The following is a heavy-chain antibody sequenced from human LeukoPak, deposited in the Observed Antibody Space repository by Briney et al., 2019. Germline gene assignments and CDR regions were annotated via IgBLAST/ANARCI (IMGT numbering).Heavy chain of an antibody. D-gene: IGHD4-17*01. CDR1: GFTFSGYA. J-gene: IGHJ4*02. CDR3: AKKMTTVITFDY. Sequence: QPGGSLRLSCAASGFTFSGYAMSWVRQAPGKGLEWVSAISGSGGSTYYADSVKGRFTISRDNSKNTLYLQTNSLRAEDTAVYYCAKKMTTVITFDYWGQGTLVTVSS. V-gene: IGHV3-23*01. CDR2: ISGSGGST.